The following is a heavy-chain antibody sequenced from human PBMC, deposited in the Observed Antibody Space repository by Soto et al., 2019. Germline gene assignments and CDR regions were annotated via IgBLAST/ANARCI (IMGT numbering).Heavy chain of an antibody. CDR3: ARATAAAGDNWFDP. CDR2: IIPILGIA. CDR1: GGTFSSYT. V-gene: IGHV1-69*02. J-gene: IGHJ5*02. Sequence: GASVKVSCKASGGTFSSYTISWVRQAPGQGLEWMGRIIPILGIANYAQKFQGRVTITADKSTSTAYMELSSLRSEDTAVYYCARATAAAGDNWFDPWGQGTLVTVSS. D-gene: IGHD6-13*01.